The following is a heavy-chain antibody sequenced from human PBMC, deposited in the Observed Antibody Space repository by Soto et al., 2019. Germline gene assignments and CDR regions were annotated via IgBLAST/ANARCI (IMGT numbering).Heavy chain of an antibody. CDR2: IIPIFGTA. Sequence: QVQLVQSGAEVKKPGSSVKVSCKASGGTFSSYAISWVRQAPGQGLEWMGGIIPIFGTANYAQKFQGRVTITADESTSTAYRELRSLRSEYTAVYYCARDTLISGWFDPWGQGTLVTVSS. CDR3: ARDTLISGWFDP. D-gene: IGHD3-10*01. CDR1: GGTFSSYA. J-gene: IGHJ5*02. V-gene: IGHV1-69*01.